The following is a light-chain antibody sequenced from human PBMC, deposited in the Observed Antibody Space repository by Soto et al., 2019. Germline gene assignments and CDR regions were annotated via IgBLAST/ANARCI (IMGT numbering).Light chain of an antibody. CDR3: SSYAGNSWV. Sequence: QSALTQPPSASGAPGQSVAISCTGTSSDVGGYNYVSWYQQHPGKAPKLMIYEVSQRPSGVPDRFSGSKSGNTASLTVSGLQAEDEADYYCSSYAGNSWVFGTGTKVTV. J-gene: IGLJ1*01. V-gene: IGLV2-8*01. CDR2: EVS. CDR1: SSDVGGYNY.